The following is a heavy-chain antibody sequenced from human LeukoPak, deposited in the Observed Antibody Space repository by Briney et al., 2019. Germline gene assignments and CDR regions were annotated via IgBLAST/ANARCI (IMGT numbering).Heavy chain of an antibody. V-gene: IGHV3-21*01. D-gene: IGHD5-18*01. CDR2: ISSSSSYI. CDR3: ATETGYNYGFDH. Sequence: GGSLRLSSAASGFTFSSYSMNWVRQAPGKGLEWVSSISSSSSYIYYGDSVKGRFTISRDNAKNSLYLQMNSLRAEDTAVYYCATETGYNYGFDHWGQGTLVTVSS. J-gene: IGHJ5*02. CDR1: GFTFSSYS.